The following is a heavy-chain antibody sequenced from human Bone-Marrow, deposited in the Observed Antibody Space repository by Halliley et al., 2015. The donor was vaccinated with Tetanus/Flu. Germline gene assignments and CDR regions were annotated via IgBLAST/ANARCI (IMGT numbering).Heavy chain of an antibody. Sequence: SDSGTTKYNPSLQSRVTISVTMSKNQFSLNLTSVTAAATAVYYCAVRYDFWSGYFRTYGLVVWGQGATVTVSS. CDR2: SDSGTT. V-gene: IGHV4-59*01. D-gene: IGHD3-3*01. J-gene: IGHJ6*01. CDR3: AVRYDFWSGYFRTYGLVV.